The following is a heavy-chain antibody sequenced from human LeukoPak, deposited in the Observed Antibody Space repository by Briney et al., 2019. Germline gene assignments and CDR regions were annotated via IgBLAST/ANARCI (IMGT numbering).Heavy chain of an antibody. Sequence: GGSLSLSCAASGFTVSSNYMSWVRQAPGKGLEWVSIIYSGGTTYYADSVKGRFTISRDNSKNTLYLQMNSLRAEDTAVYYCARGGYDGFDYWGQGTLVTVSS. CDR3: ARGGYDGFDY. J-gene: IGHJ4*02. V-gene: IGHV3-53*01. CDR2: IYSGGTT. CDR1: GFTVSSNY. D-gene: IGHD5-12*01.